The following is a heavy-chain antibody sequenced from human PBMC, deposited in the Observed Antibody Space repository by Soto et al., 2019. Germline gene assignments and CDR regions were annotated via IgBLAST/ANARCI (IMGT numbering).Heavy chain of an antibody. CDR3: AMGKGVEEIYYCYGLDI. J-gene: IGHJ6*02. CDR2: SNGGTGQT. CDR1: GYTFSTHA. D-gene: IGHD3-3*01. Sequence: QVQVVQSGAEVKKPGASVKISCKASGYTFSTHAMHWVRQAPGQSLEWMGWSNGGTGQTKHSHRFQDRVSITRDTSASTAYMELSRLRSEDKAVYYCAMGKGVEEIYYCYGLDIWGQGTTVTVSS. V-gene: IGHV1-3*01.